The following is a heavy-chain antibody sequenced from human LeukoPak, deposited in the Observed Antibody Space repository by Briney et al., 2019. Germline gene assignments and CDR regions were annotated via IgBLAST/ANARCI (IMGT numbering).Heavy chain of an antibody. J-gene: IGHJ4*02. CDR2: ISYDGSNK. V-gene: IGHV3-30-3*01. D-gene: IGHD6-19*01. CDR1: GFTFSSYA. Sequence: GRSLRLSCAASGFTFSSYAMHWARQAPGKGLEWVAVISYDGSNKYYADSVKGRFTISRDNSKNTLYLQMNSLRAEDTAVYYCARDDSSGPKSYYFDYWGQGTLVTVSS. CDR3: ARDDSSGPKSYYFDY.